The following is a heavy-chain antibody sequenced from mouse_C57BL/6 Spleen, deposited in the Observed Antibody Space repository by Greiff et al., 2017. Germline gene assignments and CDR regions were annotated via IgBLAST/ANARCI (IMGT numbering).Heavy chain of an antibody. V-gene: IGHV1-9*01. D-gene: IGHD2-4*01. Sequence: QVQLQQSGAELMKPGASVKLSCKATGYTFTGYWIEWVKQRPGHGLEWIGEILPGSGSTNYNEKFKGKATFTADTSSNPAYMQLSSLTTEDSAIYYSAAIYYDSTEYFDVWGTGTTVTVSS. CDR3: AAIYYDSTEYFDV. CDR2: ILPGSGST. CDR1: GYTFTGYW. J-gene: IGHJ1*03.